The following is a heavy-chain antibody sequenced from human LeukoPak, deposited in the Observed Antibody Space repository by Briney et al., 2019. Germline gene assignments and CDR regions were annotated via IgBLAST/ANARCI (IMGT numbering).Heavy chain of an antibody. CDR3: ARGGHSSGYYSLDY. Sequence: PSETLSLTCTVSGGSISSYYWSWIRQPPGKGLEWIGYIYYSGSTNYNPSLKSRVTISVDTSKNQFSLKLSSVTATDTAVYYCARGGHSSGYYSLDYWGQGTLVTVSS. CDR2: IYYSGST. CDR1: GGSISSYY. V-gene: IGHV4-59*01. D-gene: IGHD3-22*01. J-gene: IGHJ4*02.